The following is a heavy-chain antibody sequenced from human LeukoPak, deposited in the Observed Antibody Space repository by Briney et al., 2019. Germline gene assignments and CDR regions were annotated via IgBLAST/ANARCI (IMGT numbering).Heavy chain of an antibody. V-gene: IGHV4-34*11. J-gene: IGHJ6*03. CDR3: AREKTIFGLVLAHMNV. CDR1: GGSFSSYF. CDR2: IYYAGST. Sequence: PSETLSLTCAVYGGSFSSYFWSWIRQLPGKGLEWIGYIYYAGSTNYNPSLTSRVSMLIVTSKNQFYLNLSSVTAADTAVYYCAREKTIFGLVLAHMNVRGKGTTVTVSS. D-gene: IGHD3/OR15-3a*01.